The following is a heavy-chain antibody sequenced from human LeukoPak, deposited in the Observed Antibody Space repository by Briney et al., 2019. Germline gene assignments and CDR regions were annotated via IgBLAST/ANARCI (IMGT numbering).Heavy chain of an antibody. CDR3: ARDSGTTGEVKFDP. Sequence: SETLSLTCTVSGGSISSYYWSWIRQPPEKGLEWIGYIYYSGSTNYNPSLKSRVTISVDTSKNQFSLKLMSVTAAGTAVYYCARDSGTTGEVKFDPWGQGTLVTVSS. CDR1: GGSISSYY. V-gene: IGHV4-59*12. J-gene: IGHJ5*02. CDR2: IYYSGST. D-gene: IGHD3-10*01.